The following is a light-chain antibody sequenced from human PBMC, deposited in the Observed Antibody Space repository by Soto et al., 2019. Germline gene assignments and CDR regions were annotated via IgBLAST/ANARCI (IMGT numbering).Light chain of an antibody. CDR2: DDR. Sequence: SYELAQPPSQSVAPGQTARITCGGNNIGSKSVHWYQQKPGQAPVLVIYDDRDRPSGIPERFSGSNSGNTATLTISRVEAGDEADYYCQAWDSYSDRPLVFGGGTKLTVL. J-gene: IGLJ2*01. CDR1: NIGSKS. V-gene: IGLV3-21*02. CDR3: QAWDSYSDRPLV.